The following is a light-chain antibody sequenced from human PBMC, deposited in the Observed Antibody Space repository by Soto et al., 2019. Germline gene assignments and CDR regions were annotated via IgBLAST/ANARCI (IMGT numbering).Light chain of an antibody. CDR2: EVN. V-gene: IGLV2-14*01. CDR1: SSDIGAYDY. Sequence: QSALTQPASLSGSPGQSITISCTGTSSDIGAYDYVSWFQQHPGKAPKLMISEVNNRPSGVSNRFSGSKSGNTAYLTISGLKVEDEAEYFCFSFTNTSTHVFGTGTKLTVL. CDR3: FSFTNTSTHV. J-gene: IGLJ1*01.